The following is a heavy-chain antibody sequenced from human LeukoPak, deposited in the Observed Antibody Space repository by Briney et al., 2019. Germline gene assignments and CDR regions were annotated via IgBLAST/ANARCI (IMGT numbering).Heavy chain of an antibody. Sequence: GGSLRLSCAASGFTFSIYWMTWVRQAPGKGLEWVAIIKEDGTEEQYVDSVKGRFSISRDNAKNSLYLQMNSLRAEDTAVYYCARGVSGSFDYWGQGTLVTVSS. CDR1: GFTFSIYW. CDR3: ARGVSGSFDY. CDR2: IKEDGTEE. D-gene: IGHD3-22*01. J-gene: IGHJ4*02. V-gene: IGHV3-7*04.